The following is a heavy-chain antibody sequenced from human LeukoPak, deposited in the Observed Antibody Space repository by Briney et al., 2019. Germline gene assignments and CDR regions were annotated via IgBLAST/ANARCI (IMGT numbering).Heavy chain of an antibody. CDR3: ARLPYSSGWYVY. D-gene: IGHD6-19*01. CDR1: GGSINSYF. CDR2: IYYSGST. Sequence: SETLSLTCSVSGGSINSYFWSWIRQPPGKGLEWIGYIYYSGSTNYNPSLESRVTISVDTSKNQFSLKLSSVTASDAAVYYCARLPYSSGWYVYWGQGILVTVSS. V-gene: IGHV4-59*01. J-gene: IGHJ4*02.